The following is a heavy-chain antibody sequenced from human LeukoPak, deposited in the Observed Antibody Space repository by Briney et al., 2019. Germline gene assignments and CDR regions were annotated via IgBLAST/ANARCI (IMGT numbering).Heavy chain of an antibody. Sequence: GASVKVSCKASGYTFTGYYTHWVRQAPGQGLEWMGWIHPKSGGTTYEQSFQGRVIMTSDTSISTAYMEVRRLTSDDTAVYYCARGTILEPFDIWGQGTMVTVSS. CDR3: ARGTILEPFDI. J-gene: IGHJ3*02. CDR2: IHPKSGGT. CDR1: GYTFTGYY. D-gene: IGHD3-3*01. V-gene: IGHV1-2*02.